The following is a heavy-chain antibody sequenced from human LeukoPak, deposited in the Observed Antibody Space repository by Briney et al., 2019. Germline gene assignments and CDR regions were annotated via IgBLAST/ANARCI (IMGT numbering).Heavy chain of an antibody. D-gene: IGHD3-22*01. CDR2: IRYDGSNK. CDR1: GFTFSSYG. CDR3: AVPPYYYDSSGSNGLDY. Sequence: GGSLRLSCAASGFTFSSYGMHWVRQAPGKGLEWVAFIRYDGSNKYYADSVKGRFTISRDNSKNTLYLQMNSLRAEDTAVYYCAVPPYYYDSSGSNGLDYWGQGTLVTVSS. V-gene: IGHV3-30*02. J-gene: IGHJ4*02.